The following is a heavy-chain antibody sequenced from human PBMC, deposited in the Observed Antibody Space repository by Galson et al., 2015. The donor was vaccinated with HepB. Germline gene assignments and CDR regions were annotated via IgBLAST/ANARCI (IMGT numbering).Heavy chain of an antibody. CDR1: GFTFSSYS. CDR2: ISSSSSYI. D-gene: IGHD6-19*01. CDR3: ATDQWLVKSFDY. V-gene: IGHV3-21*01. J-gene: IGHJ4*02. Sequence: SLRLSCAASGFTFSSYSMNWVRQAPGKGLEWVSSISSSSSYIYYADSVKGRFTISRDNAKNSLYLQMNSLRAEDTAVYYCATDQWLVKSFDYWGQGTLVTVSS.